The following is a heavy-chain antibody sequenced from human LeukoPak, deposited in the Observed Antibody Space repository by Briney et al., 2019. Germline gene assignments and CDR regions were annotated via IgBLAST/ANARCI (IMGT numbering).Heavy chain of an antibody. D-gene: IGHD2-8*01. CDR1: GGSFSGYY. CDR2: INHSGST. J-gene: IGHJ4*02. Sequence: SETLSLTCAVYGGSFSGYYWSWIRQPPGKGLEWIGEINHSGSTNYNPSLKSRVTISVDTSKNQFFLKLSSVTAADTAVYYCARADIVLMVSASETYYFDYWGQGTLVTVSS. V-gene: IGHV4-34*01. CDR3: ARADIVLMVSASETYYFDY.